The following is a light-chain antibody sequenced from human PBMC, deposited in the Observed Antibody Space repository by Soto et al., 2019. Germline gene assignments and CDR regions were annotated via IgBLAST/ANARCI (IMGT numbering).Light chain of an antibody. CDR1: SSDVGGYNF. Sequence: QSALTQPDSVSGSPGQSLTISCTGTSSDVGGYNFVSWYQQHPGKAPKFMIYDVINRPSGVSNRFSGSKSGNTASLTISGLQAEYEADYYCSSYSTISTYVFGTGTKLAVL. J-gene: IGLJ1*01. CDR3: SSYSTISTYV. V-gene: IGLV2-14*01. CDR2: DVI.